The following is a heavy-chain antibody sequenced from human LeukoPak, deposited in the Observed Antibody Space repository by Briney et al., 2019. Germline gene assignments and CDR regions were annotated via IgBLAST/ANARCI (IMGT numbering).Heavy chain of an antibody. Sequence: SQTLSLTCTVSGGSLRSGSFYWSWIRQPAGKGLEWIGRISTNGNTNYNPSLKSRVIISVDTSKNQFSLMLNSVTAADTAVYYCAMSSSVAEFDYWGQGTLVTVSS. CDR2: ISTNGNT. J-gene: IGHJ4*02. CDR3: AMSSSVAEFDY. V-gene: IGHV4-61*02. D-gene: IGHD6-19*01. CDR1: GGSLRSGSFY.